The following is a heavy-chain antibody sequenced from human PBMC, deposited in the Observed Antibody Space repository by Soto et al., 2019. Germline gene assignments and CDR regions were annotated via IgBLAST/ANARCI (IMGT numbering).Heavy chain of an antibody. V-gene: IGHV1-69*02. J-gene: IGHJ3*02. CDR2: IIPILGIA. CDR3: AGYYHRDAFDI. D-gene: IGHD2-2*01. CDR1: GGTFSSYT. Sequence: SVKVSCKASGGTFSSYTISWVRQAPGQGLEWMGRIIPILGIANYAQKFQGRVTITADKSTSTAYMELSSLRYEDTAVYYCAGYYHRDAFDIWGQGTMVTVSS.